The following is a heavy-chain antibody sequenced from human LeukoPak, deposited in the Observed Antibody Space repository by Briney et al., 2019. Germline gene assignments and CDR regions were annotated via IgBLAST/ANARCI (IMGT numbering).Heavy chain of an antibody. J-gene: IGHJ4*02. Sequence: PSETLSLTCTVSGGSISNYYWSWIRQPPGKGLEWIGYIFYSGSTNYNPSLKSRVTISIDTSKNHFFLKLSSVTAADTAVYYCARGFSYCGGDCYDYWGQGTLVTVSS. CDR2: IFYSGST. CDR1: GGSISNYY. CDR3: ARGFSYCGGDCYDY. V-gene: IGHV4-59*01. D-gene: IGHD2-21*01.